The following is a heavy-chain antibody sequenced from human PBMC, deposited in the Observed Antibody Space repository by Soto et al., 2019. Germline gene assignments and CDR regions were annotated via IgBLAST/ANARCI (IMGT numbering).Heavy chain of an antibody. CDR3: AKDRGTSYYYGMDV. Sequence: SLRLSCASSVFTFDNYAMHCVRQSPGKCLEWVSGISWNSGSIGYADSVKGRFTISRDNAKNSLYLQMNSLRAEDTALYYCAKDRGTSYYYGMDVWGQGTMVTVSS. J-gene: IGHJ6*02. D-gene: IGHD1-1*01. CDR1: VFTFDNYA. V-gene: IGHV3-9*01. CDR2: ISWNSGSI.